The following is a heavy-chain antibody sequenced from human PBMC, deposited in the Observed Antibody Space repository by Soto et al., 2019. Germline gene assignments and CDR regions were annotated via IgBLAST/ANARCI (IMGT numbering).Heavy chain of an antibody. CDR2: ISSDGSNE. D-gene: IGHD2-21*01. CDR1: GFTFNHYG. J-gene: IGHJ5*02. CDR3: ARDREYSGDNWFDP. Sequence: QVQLVEYGGGVVQPGRSLRLSCAASGFTFNHYGMHWVRQAPGMGLEWVAVISSDGSNEYYGDSVKGRFTIYRDNSKDTLYLQMNSLRVEDTAVYYCARDREYSGDNWFDPWGQGTLVTVSS. V-gene: IGHV3-33*01.